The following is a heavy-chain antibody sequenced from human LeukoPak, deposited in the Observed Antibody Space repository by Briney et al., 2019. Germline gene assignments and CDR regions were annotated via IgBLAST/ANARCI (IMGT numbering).Heavy chain of an antibody. J-gene: IGHJ4*02. D-gene: IGHD2-15*01. CDR1: GGSISSYY. CDR3: ARVGSGLNLYYFDY. V-gene: IGHV4-59*01. CDR2: IYYSGST. Sequence: PSETLSLTCTVSGGSISSYYRSWIRQPPGKGLEWIGYIYYSGSTNYNPSLKSRVTISVDTSKNQFSLKLSSVTAADTSVYYCARVGSGLNLYYFDYWGQGTLVTVSS.